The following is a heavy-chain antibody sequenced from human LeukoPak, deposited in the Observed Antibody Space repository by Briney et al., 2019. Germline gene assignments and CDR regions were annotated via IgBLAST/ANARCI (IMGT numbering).Heavy chain of an antibody. D-gene: IGHD4-11*01. CDR2: INTNTGNP. Sequence: ASVKVSCKTSGYSENFYGITWVRQAPGQGLEWMGWINTNTGNPTYAQGFTGRFVFSLDTSVSTAYLQISSLKAEDTAVYYCAREVRAFDYWGQGTLVTVSS. CDR1: GYSENFYG. CDR3: AREVRAFDY. V-gene: IGHV7-4-1*02. J-gene: IGHJ4*02.